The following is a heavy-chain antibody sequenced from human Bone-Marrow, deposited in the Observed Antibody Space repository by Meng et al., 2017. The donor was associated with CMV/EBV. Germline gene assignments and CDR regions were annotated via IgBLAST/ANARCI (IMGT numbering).Heavy chain of an antibody. CDR2: IGTGGDT. CDR1: GFAFSSYA. D-gene: IGHD3-22*01. Sequence: GSLMIPWDASGFAFSSYALHWVRRAPGKGLEWVSAIGTGGDTYYADSVMGRFTISRDNAKKSLYLQMNSLRAEDTAVYYCAKDEGYYDSSGYPHYWGQGTLVT. CDR3: AKDEGYYDSSGYPHY. J-gene: IGHJ4*02. V-gene: IGHV3-47*02.